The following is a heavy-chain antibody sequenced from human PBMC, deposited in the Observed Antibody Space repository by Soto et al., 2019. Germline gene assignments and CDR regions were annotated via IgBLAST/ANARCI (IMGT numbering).Heavy chain of an antibody. V-gene: IGHV3-23*01. J-gene: IGHJ4*02. CDR2: ISGSDGST. Sequence: GGSLRLSCVASGFTFSNYAMSWVRQAPGKGLEWVSAISGSDGSTYYADSVKGRFAISRDNSKNTLYLQMNSLRAEDTALYYCAKDSRVTMVRGVIIPPGYWGQGTLVTVSS. CDR1: GFTFSNYA. CDR3: AKDSRVTMVRGVIIPPGY. D-gene: IGHD3-10*01.